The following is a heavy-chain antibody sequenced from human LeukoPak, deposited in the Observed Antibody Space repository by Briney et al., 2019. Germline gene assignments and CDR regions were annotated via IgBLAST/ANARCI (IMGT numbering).Heavy chain of an antibody. D-gene: IGHD3-22*01. CDR1: GYTFTSYA. CDR2: INTNTGNP. CDR3: ARGPPITMIVVDNDY. J-gene: IGHJ4*02. Sequence: ASVKVSCKASGYTFTSYAMNWVRQAPGQGLEWMGWINTNTGNPTYAQGFTGRFVFSLDTSVSTAYLQISSLKAEDTAVYYCARGPPITMIVVDNDYWGQGTLVTVSS. V-gene: IGHV7-4-1*02.